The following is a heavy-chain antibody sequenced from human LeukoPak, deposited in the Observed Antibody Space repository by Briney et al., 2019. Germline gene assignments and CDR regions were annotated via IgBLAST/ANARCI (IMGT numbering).Heavy chain of an antibody. J-gene: IGHJ4*02. D-gene: IGHD5-18*01. V-gene: IGHV4-34*01. Sequence: PSETLSLTCAVYGGSFSGYYWSWIRQPPGKGLEWIGEINHSGSTNYNPSLKSRVTISVDTSKNQFSLKLSSVTAADTAVYYCARTTAIFEGGRFDYWGQGALVTVSS. CDR2: INHSGST. CDR3: ARTTAIFEGGRFDY. CDR1: GGSFSGYY.